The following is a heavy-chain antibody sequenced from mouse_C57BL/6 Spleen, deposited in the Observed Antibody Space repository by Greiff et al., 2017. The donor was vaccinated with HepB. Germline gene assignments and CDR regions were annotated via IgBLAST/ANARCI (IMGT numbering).Heavy chain of an antibody. CDR1: GYTFTDYN. Sequence: EVKLQESGPELVKPGASVKIPCKASGYTFTDYNMDWVKQSHGKSLEWIGDINPNNGGTIYNQKFKGKATLTVDKSSSTAYMELRSLTSEDTAVYYCARGGLLRQYYFDYWGQGTTLTVSS. J-gene: IGHJ2*01. D-gene: IGHD1-1*01. V-gene: IGHV1-18*01. CDR2: INPNNGGT. CDR3: ARGGLLRQYYFDY.